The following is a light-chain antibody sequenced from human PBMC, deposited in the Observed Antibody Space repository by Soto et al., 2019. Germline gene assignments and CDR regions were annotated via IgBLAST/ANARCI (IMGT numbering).Light chain of an antibody. V-gene: IGKV3-20*01. CDR1: QSVTSGS. CDR3: QEYGNSPIT. CDR2: GAS. J-gene: IGKJ2*01. Sequence: EIVLPQSPGTLSLSPGERATLSCRASQSVTSGSLAWYQQKRGQAPRLLIYGASSRATGIPDRFSGSASGTDVTLTITSLEPDDFAVYYCQEYGNSPITFGQGTKLDIK.